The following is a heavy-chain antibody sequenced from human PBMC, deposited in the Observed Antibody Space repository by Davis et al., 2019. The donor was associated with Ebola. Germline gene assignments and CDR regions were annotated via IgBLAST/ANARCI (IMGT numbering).Heavy chain of an antibody. Sequence: GESLKISCAASGFTFSGSAMHWVRQASGKGLAWVGRIRSKANSYATAYAASVKGRFTISRDDSKNTAYLQMNSLKTEDTAVYYCTLGSSPDYWGQGTLVTVSS. D-gene: IGHD6-13*01. CDR2: IRSKANSYAT. CDR1: GFTFSGSA. V-gene: IGHV3-73*01. CDR3: TLGSSPDY. J-gene: IGHJ4*02.